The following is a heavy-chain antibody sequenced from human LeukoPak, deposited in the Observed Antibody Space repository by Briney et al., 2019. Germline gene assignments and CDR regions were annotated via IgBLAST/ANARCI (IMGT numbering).Heavy chain of an antibody. D-gene: IGHD4-17*01. CDR2: IRYDGGNK. J-gene: IGHJ4*02. CDR3: AKEIWPTVTTPGRTYFDY. Sequence: GGSLRLSCAASAFTFRNYGMHWVRQAPGKGLEWVAFIRYDGGNKNYADSVKGRFTISRDNPKNTLYLQMNSLRAEDTAVYYYAKEIWPTVTTPGRTYFDYWGQGTLVTVSS. CDR1: AFTFRNYG. V-gene: IGHV3-30*02.